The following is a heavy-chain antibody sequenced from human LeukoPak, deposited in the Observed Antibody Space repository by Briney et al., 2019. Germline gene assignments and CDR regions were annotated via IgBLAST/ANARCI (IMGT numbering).Heavy chain of an antibody. CDR1: GGSISSYY. J-gene: IGHJ6*03. CDR2: IYTSGST. D-gene: IGHD3-22*01. CDR3: ASLNYYDSSGYYSLAQHYYYYMDV. V-gene: IGHV4-4*07. Sequence: SKTLSLTCTVSGGSISSYYWSWIRQPAGKGLEWIGRIYTSGSTNYNPSLKSRVTMSVDTSKNQFSLKPSSVTAADTAVYYCASLNYYDSSGYYSLAQHYYYYMDVWGKGTTVTVSS.